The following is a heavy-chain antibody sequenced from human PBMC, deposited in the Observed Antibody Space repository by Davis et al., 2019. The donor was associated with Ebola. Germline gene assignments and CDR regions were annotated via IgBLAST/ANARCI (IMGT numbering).Heavy chain of an antibody. D-gene: IGHD3-22*01. CDR2: IYYSGST. CDR1: GGSIRSYY. J-gene: IGHJ4*02. Sequence: SETLSLTCTVSGGSIRSYYWSWIRQSPGKGLEWIGYIYYSGSTNYNPSLKSRVTISVDTSKNQFSLKLSSVTAADTAVYYCARATYYYDSSGYYPFDYWGQGTLVTVSS. V-gene: IGHV4-59*01. CDR3: ARATYYYDSSGYYPFDY.